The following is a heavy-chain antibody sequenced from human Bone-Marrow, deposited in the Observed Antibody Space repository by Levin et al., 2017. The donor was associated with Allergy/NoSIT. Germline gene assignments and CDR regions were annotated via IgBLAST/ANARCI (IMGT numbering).Heavy chain of an antibody. J-gene: IGHJ3*02. CDR1: GFTFSSYW. D-gene: IGHD6-6*01. V-gene: IGHV3-7*01. CDR2: IKQDGSEK. CDR3: ASSRLVRWAFDS. Sequence: PGGSLRLSCAASGFTFSSYWMTWVRQAPGKGLAWVANIKQDGSEKYYVDSVKGRFTISRDNAKNSLYLQMNSLRAGGTAVYYCASSRLVRWAFDSWGQGTVVTVSS.